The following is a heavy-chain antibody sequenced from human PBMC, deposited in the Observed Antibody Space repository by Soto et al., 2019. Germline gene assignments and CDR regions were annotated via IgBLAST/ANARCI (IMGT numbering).Heavy chain of an antibody. CDR2: IYYSGST. J-gene: IGHJ4*02. CDR3: ARGAIXYDYVWGSYRYTAYFDY. Sequence: SGTLFLTCTVSGGSISSGDYYWSWIRQPPGKGLEWIGYIYYSGSTYYNPSLKSRVTISVDTSKNQFSLKLSSVTAADTAVYYCARGAIXYDYVWGSYRYTAYFDYWGQGTLVTVSS. CDR1: GGSISSGDYY. D-gene: IGHD3-16*02. V-gene: IGHV4-30-4*01.